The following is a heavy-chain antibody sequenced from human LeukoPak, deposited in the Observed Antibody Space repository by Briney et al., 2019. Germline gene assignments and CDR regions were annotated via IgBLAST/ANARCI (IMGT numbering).Heavy chain of an antibody. V-gene: IGHV1-8*01. CDR3: ARGGDYGGNSEYYYYGMDV. CDR1: GYTFTSYD. J-gene: IGHJ6*02. D-gene: IGHD4-23*01. CDR2: MNPNSGNI. Sequence: ASVKVSSKASGYTFTSYDINWVRRATGQGREWMGWMNPNSGNIGYAQKFQGRVTMTRNTSISTAYMELSSLRSEDTAVYYCARGGDYGGNSEYYYYGMDVWGQGTTVTVSS.